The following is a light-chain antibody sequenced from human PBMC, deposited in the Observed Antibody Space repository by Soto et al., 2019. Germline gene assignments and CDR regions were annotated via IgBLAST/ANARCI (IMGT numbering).Light chain of an antibody. CDR3: AAWDDSLSGPV. CDR1: SSNIGSNY. V-gene: IGLV1-47*01. J-gene: IGLJ2*01. CDR2: RNN. Sequence: QSVLTQPPSASGTPGQRVTISCSGSSSNIGSNYVYWYQQRPGTAPKLLIYRNNQLPSGVPDRFSGSKSGTSASLAISGLRSEDEADYYCAAWDDSLSGPVFGGGTTLTVL.